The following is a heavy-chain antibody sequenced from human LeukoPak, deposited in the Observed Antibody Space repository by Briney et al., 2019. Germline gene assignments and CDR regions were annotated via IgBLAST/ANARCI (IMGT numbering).Heavy chain of an antibody. Sequence: SVKVSCKASGGTFSSYAISWVRQAPGQGLEWMGRIIPILGIANYAQKFQGRVTITADKSTSTAYMELSSLRSEDTAVYYCAKDPSRVQLWSFYFDYWGQGTLVTVSS. CDR1: GGTFSSYA. CDR2: IIPILGIA. CDR3: AKDPSRVQLWSFYFDY. V-gene: IGHV1-69*04. D-gene: IGHD5-18*01. J-gene: IGHJ4*02.